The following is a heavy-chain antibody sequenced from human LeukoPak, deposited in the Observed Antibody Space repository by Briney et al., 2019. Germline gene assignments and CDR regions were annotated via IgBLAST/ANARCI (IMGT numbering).Heavy chain of an antibody. CDR3: ARAGGYASSWGY. CDR2: IKQDGSEK. D-gene: IGHD5-12*01. Sequence: PGRSLRLSCAASGFTFSNYWMSWVRQAPGKGLEWVANIKQDGSEKNYVDSVKGRFTISRDNAKNSLDLQMHSLRAEDTAVYYCARAGGYASSWGYWGQGALVTVSS. V-gene: IGHV3-7*01. CDR1: GFTFSNYW. J-gene: IGHJ4*02.